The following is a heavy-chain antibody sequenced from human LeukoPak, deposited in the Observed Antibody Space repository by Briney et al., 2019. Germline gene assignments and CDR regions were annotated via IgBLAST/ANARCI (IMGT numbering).Heavy chain of an antibody. CDR3: ARDRRDYGDPYWYFDL. CDR1: GYSISSGYY. D-gene: IGHD4-17*01. CDR2: IYYSGST. J-gene: IGHJ2*01. V-gene: IGHV4-38-2*02. Sequence: SETLSLTCTVSGYSISSGYYWGWIRQPPGKGLEWIGSIYYSGSTYYNPSLKSRVTISVDTSNNQFSLKLSSVTAADTAVYYCARDRRDYGDPYWYFDLWGRGTLVTVSS.